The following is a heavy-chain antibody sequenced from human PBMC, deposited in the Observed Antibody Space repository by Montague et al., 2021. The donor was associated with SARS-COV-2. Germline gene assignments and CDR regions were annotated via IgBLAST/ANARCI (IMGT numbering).Heavy chain of an antibody. CDR3: SRTYRGTFDF. Sequence: SETLSLTCAVYGGSFSAYYWSWIRQPPGRGLEWIGEINHSGTTNYKSSLESRLSMSVDTPKNQFSLNLSSVTAADTAVYFCSRTYRGTFDFWGQGILVTASS. J-gene: IGHJ4*02. CDR1: GGSFSAYY. V-gene: IGHV4-34*01. CDR2: INHSGTT. D-gene: IGHD1-7*01.